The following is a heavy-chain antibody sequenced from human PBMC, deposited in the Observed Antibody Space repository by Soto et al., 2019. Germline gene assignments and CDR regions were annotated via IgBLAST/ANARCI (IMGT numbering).Heavy chain of an antibody. CDR2: ISYDGSNK. V-gene: IGHV3-30*18. D-gene: IGHD5-12*01. J-gene: IGHJ4*02. CDR1: GFTFSSYG. CDR3: AKDGRRWLQLNYFDY. Sequence: QPVGSLRLSCAASGFTFSSYGMHWVRQAPGKGLEWVAVISYDGSNKYYADSVKGRFTISRDNSKNTLYLQMNSLRAEDTAVYYCAKDGRRWLQLNYFDYWGQGTLVTVSS.